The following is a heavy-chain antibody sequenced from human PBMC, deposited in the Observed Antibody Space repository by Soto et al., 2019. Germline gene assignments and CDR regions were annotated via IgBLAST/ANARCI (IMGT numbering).Heavy chain of an antibody. V-gene: IGHV3-15*01. CDR2: IKSKTDGGTT. D-gene: IGHD3-10*01. Sequence: GGSLRLSCAASGFTFSNAWMSWVRQAPGKGLEWVGRIKSKTDGGTTDYAAPVKGRFTISRDDSKNTLYLQMNSLKTEDTAVYYCTTDDSMVRGVIDYWGQGTLVTVSS. CDR3: TTDDSMVRGVIDY. J-gene: IGHJ4*02. CDR1: GFTFSNAW.